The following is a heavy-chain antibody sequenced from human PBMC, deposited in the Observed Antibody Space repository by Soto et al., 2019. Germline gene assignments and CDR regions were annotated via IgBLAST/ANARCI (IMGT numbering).Heavy chain of an antibody. Sequence: QVQLVQSGAEVKKPGASVKVSCMASGYTFTSYYMHWVRQAPGQGLEWMGIINPSGGSTSYAQKFQGRVTMTRDTSTSTVYMELSSLRSEDTAVYYCARGDDFWSGYSGSVDYWGQGTLVTVSS. D-gene: IGHD3-3*01. J-gene: IGHJ4*02. CDR3: ARGDDFWSGYSGSVDY. CDR1: GYTFTSYY. CDR2: INPSGGST. V-gene: IGHV1-46*03.